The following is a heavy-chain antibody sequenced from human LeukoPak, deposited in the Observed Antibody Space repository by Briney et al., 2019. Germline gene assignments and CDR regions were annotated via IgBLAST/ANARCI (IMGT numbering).Heavy chain of an antibody. CDR2: INTDGRNT. CDR1: GFTFSSYA. Sequence: GGSLRLSCAASGFTFSSYAMHWVRQAPGKGLVWVSRINTDGRNTIYADSVKGRFTISRDNAKNTLYLQMNSLRAEDTAVYYCARDPSIAGPTTVDYWGKGTLVSVSS. V-gene: IGHV3-74*01. J-gene: IGHJ4*02. CDR3: ARDPSIAGPTTVDY. D-gene: IGHD6-6*01.